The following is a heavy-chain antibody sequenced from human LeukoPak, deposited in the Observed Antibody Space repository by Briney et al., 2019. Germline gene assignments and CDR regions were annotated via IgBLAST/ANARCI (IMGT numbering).Heavy chain of an antibody. D-gene: IGHD1-14*01. Sequence: PSETLSLTCTVSGGSISSYCWSWIRQPPGKGLEWIGYIYYSGSTNYNPSLKSRVTISVDTSKNQFSLKLSSVTAADTAVYYCARGNQRHYEDWGQGTLVTVSS. V-gene: IGHV4-59*01. CDR2: IYYSGST. CDR1: GGSISSYC. CDR3: ARGNQRHYED. J-gene: IGHJ4*02.